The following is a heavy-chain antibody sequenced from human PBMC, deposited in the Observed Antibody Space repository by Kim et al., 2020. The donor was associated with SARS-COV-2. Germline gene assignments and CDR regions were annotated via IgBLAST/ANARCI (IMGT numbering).Heavy chain of an antibody. D-gene: IGHD6-19*01. CDR3: ARSASGSGWNFFDY. J-gene: IGHJ4*02. Sequence: AQGFPGRFVFSLDTSVSTAYLQINSLKAEDTAVYYCARSASGSGWNFFDYWGQGTLVTVSS. V-gene: IGHV7-4-1*02.